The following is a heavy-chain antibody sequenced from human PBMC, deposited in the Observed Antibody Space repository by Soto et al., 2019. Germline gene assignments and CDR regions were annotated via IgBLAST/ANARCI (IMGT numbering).Heavy chain of an antibody. D-gene: IGHD4-17*01. J-gene: IGHJ4*02. Sequence: QVQLVQSGAEVKKPGASVKVSCKASGYTFTRYGISWVRQAPGQGLEWMGWISAYNGNTNYAQKLLRRVTMTTDTSTSTAYSELRRLRSDDTAVYSCARERGYGDYDSGYWGQGTLGTVSS. CDR2: ISAYNGNT. CDR1: GYTFTRYG. V-gene: IGHV1-18*01. CDR3: ARERGYGDYDSGY.